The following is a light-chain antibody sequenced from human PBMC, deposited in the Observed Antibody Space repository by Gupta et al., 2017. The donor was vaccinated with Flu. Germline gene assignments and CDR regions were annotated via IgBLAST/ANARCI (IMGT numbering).Light chain of an antibody. Sequence: QSDLTQPASVSGSPGQSITISCTGTSSDVGSYNLVSWYQQHPGKAPKLMIHEGSKRPSGVSKRFSGSKSGNTASLTISGLQAEDEADYYCCSYAGSSTWVFGGGTKLTVL. CDR1: SSDVGSYNL. V-gene: IGLV2-23*01. CDR3: CSYAGSSTWV. J-gene: IGLJ3*02. CDR2: EGS.